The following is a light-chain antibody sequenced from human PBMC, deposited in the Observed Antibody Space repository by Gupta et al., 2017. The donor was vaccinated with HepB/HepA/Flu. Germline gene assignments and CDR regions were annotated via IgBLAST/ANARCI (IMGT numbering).Light chain of an antibody. J-gene: IGKJ2*01. Sequence: DIQMTQSPSTLSASVGDTVTITCRASQNIDTWLAWYQQKAGKAPNLLIYKASTVESGVPSTFSGSGSGTXFTLTIXSRQPHDFATYYCQQESDSPITFGXGTKLEIK. CDR1: QNIDTW. CDR3: QQESDSPIT. CDR2: KAS. V-gene: IGKV1-5*03.